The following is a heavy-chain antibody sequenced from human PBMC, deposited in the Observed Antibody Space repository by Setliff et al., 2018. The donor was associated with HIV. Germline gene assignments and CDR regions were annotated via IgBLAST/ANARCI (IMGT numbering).Heavy chain of an antibody. V-gene: IGHV2-5*02. J-gene: IGHJ6*02. CDR2: IYWDDDK. CDR1: GASIDSGFHY. Sequence: TLSLTCTVSGASIDSGFHYWGWIRQSPGKGLEWLALIYWDDDKRYSPSLKSRLTITKDTSKNQVVLTMTNMDPVDTATYYCAHISRGANPLMDVWGQGAMVTVSS. CDR3: AHISRGANPLMDV.